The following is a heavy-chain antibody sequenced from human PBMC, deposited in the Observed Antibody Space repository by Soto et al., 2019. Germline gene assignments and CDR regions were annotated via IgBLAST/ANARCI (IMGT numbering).Heavy chain of an antibody. CDR1: GFTFSSYA. D-gene: IGHD6-6*01. J-gene: IGHJ5*02. CDR2: ISYDGSNK. CDR3: ARPKELYSSSWVNWFDP. V-gene: IGHV3-30-3*01. Sequence: TGGSLRLSCATSGFTFSSYAMHWVRQAPGKGLEWVAVISYDGSNKYYADSVKGRFTISRDNSKNTLYLQMNSLRAEDTAVYYCARPKELYSSSWVNWFDPWGQGTLATVSS.